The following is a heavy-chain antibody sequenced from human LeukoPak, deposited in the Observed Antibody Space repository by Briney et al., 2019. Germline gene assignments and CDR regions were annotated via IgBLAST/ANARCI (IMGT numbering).Heavy chain of an antibody. CDR1: GFTFSSYW. J-gene: IGHJ4*02. CDR3: ARLRDDVTKFDS. D-gene: IGHD2-8*01. V-gene: IGHV3-7*01. Sequence: GGSLRLSCAGSGFTFSSYWMSWVRQAPGKGLEWVARIKQDKSQIHYVESVKGRFTISRDNAKSSLFLQMNNLRVEDTAVYYCARLRDDVTKFDSWGQGTLVTVSS. CDR2: IKQDKSQI.